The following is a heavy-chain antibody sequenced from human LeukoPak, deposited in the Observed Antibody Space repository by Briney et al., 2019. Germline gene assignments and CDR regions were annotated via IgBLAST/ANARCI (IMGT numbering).Heavy chain of an antibody. J-gene: IGHJ4*02. D-gene: IGHD3-9*01. Sequence: GGSLRLSCAASGFTFSSYAMSWVRQAPGKGLEWVSSISGSGGSTYYADSVKGRFTISRDISKKTLYLQMNSLRAEDTAVYYCAKIPDILTGYYFDYWGQGTLVTVSS. V-gene: IGHV3-23*01. CDR2: ISGSGGST. CDR1: GFTFSSYA. CDR3: AKIPDILTGYYFDY.